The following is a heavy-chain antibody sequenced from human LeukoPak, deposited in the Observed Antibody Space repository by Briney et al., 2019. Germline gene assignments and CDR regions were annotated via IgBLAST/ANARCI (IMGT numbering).Heavy chain of an antibody. CDR1: GGTFSSYA. D-gene: IGHD5/OR15-5a*01. J-gene: IGHJ6*03. CDR3: ARGLSAYYYYYMDV. Sequence: ASVKVSCKASGGTFSSYAISWVRQAPGQGLEWMGGIIPIFGTANYARKFQGRVTITADESTSTAYMELSSLRSEDTAVYYRARGLSAYYYYYMDVWGKGTTVTISS. CDR2: IIPIFGTA. V-gene: IGHV1-69*13.